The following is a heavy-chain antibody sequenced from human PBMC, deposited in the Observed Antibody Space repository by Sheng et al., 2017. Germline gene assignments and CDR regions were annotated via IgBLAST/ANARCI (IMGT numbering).Heavy chain of an antibody. CDR3: ARHDGDQGY. CDR2: IYPGNSDT. J-gene: IGHJ4*02. CDR1: GYSFTNYY. Sequence: EVQLVQSGAEVKKPGESLKISCKGSGYSFTNYYLGWVRQMPGKGLEWMGIIYPGNSDTRYSPSFQGQVTISVDNSISTAYLQWNSLRASDSAIYYCARHDGDQGYWGQGTPVTVSS. D-gene: IGHD3-3*01. V-gene: IGHV5-51*01.